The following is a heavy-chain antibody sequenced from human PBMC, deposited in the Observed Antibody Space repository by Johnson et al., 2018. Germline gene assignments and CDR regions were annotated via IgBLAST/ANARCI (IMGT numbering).Heavy chain of an antibody. J-gene: IGHJ4*02. D-gene: IGHD6-19*01. CDR3: AKEKITYSSGLSHFDF. Sequence: VQLVESGGGVVQPGRSLRLSCAASGFSFTTFGMHWVRQAPGKGLEWVAVISYDGGYKYYADSVKGRFTISRDTSKNTLFLQMSSLRTEDTAVYYCAKEKITYSSGLSHFDFWGQGTLVTVSS. CDR1: GFSFTTFG. V-gene: IGHV3-30*18. CDR2: ISYDGGYK.